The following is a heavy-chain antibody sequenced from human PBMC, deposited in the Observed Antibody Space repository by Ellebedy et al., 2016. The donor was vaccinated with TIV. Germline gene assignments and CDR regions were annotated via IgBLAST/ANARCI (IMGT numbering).Heavy chain of an antibody. V-gene: IGHV1-46*01. CDR1: GYTFTTYH. Sequence: AASVKVSCKASGYTFTTYHIHWVRQAPGQGLEWMGIINPDGGGTSYTQKLQGSVTMTRDTSTSTVYMELSSLTSSDTAVYYCARERAATLYFDYWGQGTLVTVSS. J-gene: IGHJ4*02. D-gene: IGHD3-16*01. CDR3: ARERAATLYFDY. CDR2: INPDGGGT.